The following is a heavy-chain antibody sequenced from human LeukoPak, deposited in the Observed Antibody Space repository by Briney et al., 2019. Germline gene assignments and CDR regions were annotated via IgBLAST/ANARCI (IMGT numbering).Heavy chain of an antibody. J-gene: IGHJ4*02. V-gene: IGHV4-30-4*02. CDR2: IHYTGSA. Sequence: SETLSLTCTVSGGSISNPDYYWSWIRLLPGKGLEWIGNIHYTGSAYYNPSITSRATMSVDTSKNQFSLRLTSVSAADTAIYYCARDLWRWDQGTLVTVSS. CDR1: GGSISNPDYY. CDR3: ARDLWR.